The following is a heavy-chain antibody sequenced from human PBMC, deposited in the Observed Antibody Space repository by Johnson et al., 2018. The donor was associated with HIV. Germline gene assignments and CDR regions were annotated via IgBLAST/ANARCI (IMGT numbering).Heavy chain of an antibody. CDR2: ISGSGGST. Sequence: EVQLVESGGGLVQPGRSLRLSCAVSGFTFDDYAMHWVRQAPGKGLEWVSGISGSGGSTYYADSVKGRFTISRDNSKKSLYLQMNSLRAEDTAVYYCARDGAGYSSSWYVPAGAFDIWGQGTMVTVSS. J-gene: IGHJ3*02. CDR3: ARDGAGYSSSWYVPAGAFDI. V-gene: IGHV3-9*01. CDR1: GFTFDDYA. D-gene: IGHD6-13*01.